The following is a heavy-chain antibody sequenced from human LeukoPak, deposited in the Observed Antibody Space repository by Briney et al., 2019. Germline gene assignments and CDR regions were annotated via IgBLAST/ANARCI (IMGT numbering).Heavy chain of an antibody. D-gene: IGHD5-18*01. CDR2: INHSGST. CDR3: ARGEGTQLWLRFDY. J-gene: IGHJ4*02. Sequence: SESLSLTCTVSGGSISSYYWSWIRQPPGKGLEWIGEINHSGSTNYNPSLKSRVTISVDTSKNQFSLKLSSVTAADTAVYYCARGEGTQLWLRFDYWGQGTLVTVSS. V-gene: IGHV4-34*01. CDR1: GGSISSYY.